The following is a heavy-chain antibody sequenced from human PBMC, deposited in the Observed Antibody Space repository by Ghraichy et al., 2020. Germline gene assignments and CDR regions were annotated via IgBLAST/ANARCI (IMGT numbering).Heavy chain of an antibody. CDR1: GYTFTSYG. V-gene: IGHV1-18*01. J-gene: IGHJ4*02. CDR3: ARVSLNWGTFDY. Sequence: ASVKVSCKASGYTFTSYGISWVRQAPGQGLEWMGWISAYNHNTNYAQKLQGRVTMTTDTSTSTAYMELRSLRSDDTAVYYCARVSLNWGTFDYWGQGTLVTVSS. CDR2: ISAYNHNT. D-gene: IGHD7-27*01.